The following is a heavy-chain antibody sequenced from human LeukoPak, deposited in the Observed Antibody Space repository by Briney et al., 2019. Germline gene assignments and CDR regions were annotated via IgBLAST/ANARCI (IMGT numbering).Heavy chain of an antibody. J-gene: IGHJ5*02. CDR1: GGSFSGYY. CDR2: INHSGST. CDR3: AREADNSSGGGFDP. Sequence: PSETLSLTCAVYGGSFSGYYWSWIRQPPGKGLEWIGEINHSGSTNYNPSLKSRVTISVDTSKNQFSLKLSSVTAADTAVYYCAREADNSSGGGFDPWGQGTLVTVSS. V-gene: IGHV4-34*01. D-gene: IGHD6-19*01.